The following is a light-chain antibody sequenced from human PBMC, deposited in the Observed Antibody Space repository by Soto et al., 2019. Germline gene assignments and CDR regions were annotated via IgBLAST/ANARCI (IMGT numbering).Light chain of an antibody. CDR3: HHYGSS. CDR2: GAS. CDR1: QSVNSKY. J-gene: IGKJ4*01. Sequence: EIVLTQSPGTLSLSPGERASLSCRASQSVNSKYLAWYQQKPGQAPRLVIYGASNRATGLPDRFSGSGSGTDFTLTISRLEPEDFAFYYCHHYGSSFGGGTKVDIK. V-gene: IGKV3-20*01.